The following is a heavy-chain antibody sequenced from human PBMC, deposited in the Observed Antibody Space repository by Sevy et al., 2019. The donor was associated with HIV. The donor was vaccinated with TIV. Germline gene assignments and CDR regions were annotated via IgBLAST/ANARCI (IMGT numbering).Heavy chain of an antibody. V-gene: IGHV3-48*01. J-gene: IGHJ4*02. D-gene: IGHD3-16*01. CDR3: ARAVGGTYVYDDY. CDR1: GFSFTTYS. CDR2: ISSGSDSI. Sequence: GGSLRLSCAASGFSFTTYSMNWARQAPGKGLQWISHISSGSDSIYYADAVKGRFTISRDNANNLLYLEMTSLRADDTAVYYCARAVGGTYVYDDYWGQGTLVTVSS.